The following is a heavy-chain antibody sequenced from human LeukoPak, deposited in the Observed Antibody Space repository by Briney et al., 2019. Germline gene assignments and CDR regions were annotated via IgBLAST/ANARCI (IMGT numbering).Heavy chain of an antibody. V-gene: IGHV4-39*01. CDR1: GGSISDTSYY. Sequence: SETLSLTCSVSGGSISDTSYYWGWIRQPPGKGLDWIGSIYHTGTTYYSPSLKSRVTISVHTSKNHFSLELSSLTAADTAVYYCARQQCNGGSCYSRAIWFDPWGQGTLVTVSS. J-gene: IGHJ5*02. CDR3: ARQQCNGGSCYSRAIWFDP. D-gene: IGHD2-15*01. CDR2: IYHTGTT.